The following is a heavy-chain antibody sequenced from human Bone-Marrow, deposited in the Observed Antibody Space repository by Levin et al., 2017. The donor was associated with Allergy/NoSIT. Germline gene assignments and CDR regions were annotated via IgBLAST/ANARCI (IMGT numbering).Heavy chain of an antibody. Sequence: SETLSLTCAVSGGSSSTNFWNWIRLSPGKGLEWIGYIYSTGSTNYNPALKTRVTMSVDTSNNRISLELTSVTAADTGLYYCARGAKTGSSVFYFDSWGQGTPVIVSS. CDR1: GGSSSTNF. CDR3: ARGAKTGSSVFYFDS. J-gene: IGHJ4*02. D-gene: IGHD3-9*01. CDR2: IYSTGST. V-gene: IGHV4-59*01.